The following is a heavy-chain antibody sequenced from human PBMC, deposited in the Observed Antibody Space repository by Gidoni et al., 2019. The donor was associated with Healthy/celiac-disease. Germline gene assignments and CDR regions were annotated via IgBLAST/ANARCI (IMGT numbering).Heavy chain of an antibody. CDR3: ARQNWNYVSGAFDI. J-gene: IGHJ3*02. V-gene: IGHV4-39*01. D-gene: IGHD1-7*01. CDR1: GGSISSSSYY. Sequence: QLQLQESGPGLVKPSETLSLTCAVSGGSISSSSYYWGWIRQPPGKGLEWIGSIYYSGSTYYNPSLKSRVTISVDTSKNQFSLKLSSVTAADTAVYYCARQNWNYVSGAFDIWGQGTMVTVSS. CDR2: IYYSGST.